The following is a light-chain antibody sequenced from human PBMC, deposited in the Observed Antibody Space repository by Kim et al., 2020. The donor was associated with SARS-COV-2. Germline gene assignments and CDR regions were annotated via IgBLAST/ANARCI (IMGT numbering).Light chain of an antibody. CDR2: SAS. V-gene: IGKV3-20*01. CDR1: QSISSSY. CDR3: QHYGGSPYT. Sequence: LSPGGRATVSCRASQSISSSYLAWYQQKPGQAPRLLIYSASSRATGIPDRFSGSGSGTGFILTISRLEPEDFALYYCQHYGGSPYTFGQGTKLEI. J-gene: IGKJ2*01.